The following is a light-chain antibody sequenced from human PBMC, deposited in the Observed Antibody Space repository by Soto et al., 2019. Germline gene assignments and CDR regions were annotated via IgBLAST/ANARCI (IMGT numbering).Light chain of an antibody. J-gene: IGLJ3*02. V-gene: IGLV1-40*01. CDR3: QSYDSSLSGWV. CDR1: SSNIGAGYD. Sequence: QSVLTQPPSVSGAPGQRVTISCTGSSSNIGAGYDVHWYQQLPGTAPKLLIYDNNNRPSGVPDRFSGSKSGTSASLAITGLQAEDEADYYCQSYDSSLSGWVSGGGTKLTVL. CDR2: DNN.